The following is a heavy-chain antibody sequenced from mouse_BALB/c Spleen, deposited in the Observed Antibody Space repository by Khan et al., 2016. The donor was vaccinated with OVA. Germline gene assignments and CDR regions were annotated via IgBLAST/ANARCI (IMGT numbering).Heavy chain of an antibody. CDR3: AKDRGYYAVDY. CDR2: IWGDGNT. J-gene: IGHJ4*01. V-gene: IGHV2-3*01. Sequence: QVQLKESGPGLVAPPQSLSITCTVSGFSLTSYGVSWVRQPPGKGLEWLGVIWGDGNTTFHSALRSRLSISKDNSKSQVFLKLNSLQTDDTATYYCAKDRGYYAVDYWGQGTSVTVSS. CDR1: GFSLTSYG.